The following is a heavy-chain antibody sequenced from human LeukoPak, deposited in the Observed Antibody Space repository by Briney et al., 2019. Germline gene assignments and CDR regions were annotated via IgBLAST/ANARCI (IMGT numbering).Heavy chain of an antibody. CDR1: GFTFSTYA. CDR3: AKAVAGLFDY. D-gene: IGHD6-19*01. V-gene: IGHV3-23*01. Sequence: GGSLRLSCGASGFTFSTYAMSWVRQAPGKGLEWVSTISGGFYNTYYADSVKGRFTISRDNSKNTLYLEMNSLRVEDTAVYYCAKAVAGLFDYWGQGALVTVSS. CDR2: ISGGFYNT. J-gene: IGHJ4*02.